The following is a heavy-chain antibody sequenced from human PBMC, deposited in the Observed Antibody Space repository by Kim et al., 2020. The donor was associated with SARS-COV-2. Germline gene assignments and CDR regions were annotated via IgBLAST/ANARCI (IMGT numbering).Heavy chain of an antibody. D-gene: IGHD3-10*01. CDR3: ARGFKGYYYGSEKSVDAFDI. CDR2: ISPSVGST. J-gene: IGHJ3*02. Sequence: ASVKVSCKASGYTFTNSYLHWLRQAPGQGPEWMGMISPSVGSTIYAAKFEGRVTITRDTSTSTVYMDLSSLTSEDTAAYFCARGFKGYYYGSEKSVDAFDIWGQGTLVTVSP. CDR1: GYTFTNSY. V-gene: IGHV1-46*01.